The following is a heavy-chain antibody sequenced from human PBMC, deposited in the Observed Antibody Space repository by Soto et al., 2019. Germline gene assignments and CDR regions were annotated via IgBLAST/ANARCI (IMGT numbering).Heavy chain of an antibody. V-gene: IGHV1-18*01. CDR2: ISAHNGKT. CDR3: ARGRYGDY. Sequence: QVHLVQSGAEVKKPGASVKVSCKGSGYTFTSYGITWVRQAPGQGLEWMGWISAHNGKTDYAQKLQGRVTVTRDTSTSTAYMELRSLISDGTAVYYCARGRYGDYWGQGALVTVSS. D-gene: IGHD1-1*01. CDR1: GYTFTSYG. J-gene: IGHJ4*02.